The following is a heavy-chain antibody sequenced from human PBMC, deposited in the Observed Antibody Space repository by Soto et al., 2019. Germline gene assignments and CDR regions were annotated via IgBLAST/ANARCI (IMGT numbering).Heavy chain of an antibody. CDR2: ISYDGSNK. V-gene: IGHV3-30*18. D-gene: IGHD6-19*01. CDR3: AKHDSYASIAVAAY. Sequence: QVQLVESGGGVVQPGRSLRLSCAASGFTFSSYGMHWVRQAPGKGLEWVAVISYDGSNKYYADSVKGRFTISRDNSKNTLYLQMNSLRAEDTAVYYCAKHDSYASIAVAAYWGQGTLVTVSS. CDR1: GFTFSSYG. J-gene: IGHJ4*02.